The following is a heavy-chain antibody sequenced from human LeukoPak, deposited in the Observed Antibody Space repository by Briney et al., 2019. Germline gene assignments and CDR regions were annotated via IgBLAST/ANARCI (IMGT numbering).Heavy chain of an antibody. CDR2: IYYGGST. D-gene: IGHD2-2*01. J-gene: IGHJ4*02. V-gene: IGHV4-59*08. Sequence: SETLSLTCTVSGGSISSYYWSWIRQPPGKGLEWIGYIYYGGSTNYNPSLKSRVTISVDTSKNQFSLKLSSVTAADTAVYYCARQRYCSSTSCYRHFDYWGQGTLVTVSS. CDR1: GGSISSYY. CDR3: ARQRYCSSTSCYRHFDY.